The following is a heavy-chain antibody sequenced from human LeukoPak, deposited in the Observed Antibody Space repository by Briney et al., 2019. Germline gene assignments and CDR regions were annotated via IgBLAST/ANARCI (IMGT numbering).Heavy chain of an antibody. Sequence: SETLSLTCTVSGGSISSSSYYWGWIRQPPGKGLEWIGSIYYSGSTYYNPSLKSRVTISVDTSKNQFFLKLSSVTAADTAVYYCARADTSYYYYYMDVWGKGTTVTVSS. J-gene: IGHJ6*03. D-gene: IGHD5-18*01. V-gene: IGHV4-39*07. CDR2: IYYSGST. CDR1: GGSISSSSYY. CDR3: ARADTSYYYYYMDV.